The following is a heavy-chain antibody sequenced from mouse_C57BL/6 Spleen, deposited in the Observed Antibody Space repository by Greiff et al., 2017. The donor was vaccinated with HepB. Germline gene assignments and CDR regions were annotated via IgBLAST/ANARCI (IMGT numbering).Heavy chain of an antibody. D-gene: IGHD1-1*02. CDR3: ARGGIYYGIPWAMEY. CDR1: GYTFTDYN. V-gene: IGHV1-22*01. CDR2: INPNNGGT. Sequence: EVQLQQSGPELVKPGASVKMSCKASGYTFTDYNMHWVKQSHGKSLEWIGYINPNNGGTSYNQKFKGKATLNVNKSSSTAYMELRNLTSEDSAVYYCARGGIYYGIPWAMEYWGQGTSVTVSS. J-gene: IGHJ4*01.